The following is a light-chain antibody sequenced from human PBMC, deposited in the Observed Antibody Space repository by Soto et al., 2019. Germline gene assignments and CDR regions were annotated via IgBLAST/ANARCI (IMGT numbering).Light chain of an antibody. CDR2: AAY. CDR3: QQSYSAPIT. V-gene: IGKV1-39*01. Sequence: DIQMTQSPSSLSASVGDRVTITCRASQSITSYLNWYQQKPGKAPKLLMYAAYNLQSGVPSRFTGSGSGTDFTLTISSLQPEDFATYYCQQSYSAPITFGQGTRLEIK. CDR1: QSITSY. J-gene: IGKJ5*01.